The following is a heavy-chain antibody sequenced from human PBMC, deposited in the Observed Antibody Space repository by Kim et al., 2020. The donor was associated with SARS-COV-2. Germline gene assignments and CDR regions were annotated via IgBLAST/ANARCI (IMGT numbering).Heavy chain of an antibody. V-gene: IGHV1-18*01. CDR2: NGNT. J-gene: IGHJ1*01. Sequence: NGNTNYAQKLQGRVTMTTETSTSTAYMELRSLRSDDTAVYYCARDWSGYWGQGTLVTVSS. D-gene: IGHD3-3*01. CDR3: ARDWSGY.